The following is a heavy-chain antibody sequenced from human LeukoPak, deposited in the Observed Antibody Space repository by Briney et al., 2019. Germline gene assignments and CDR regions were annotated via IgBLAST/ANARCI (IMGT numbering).Heavy chain of an antibody. J-gene: IGHJ4*02. CDR1: GFTFSSYE. CDR3: ARDQYYGSGSYPDY. D-gene: IGHD3-10*01. V-gene: IGHV3-23*01. Sequence: GGSLRLSCAASGFTFSSYEMNWVRQAPGKGLEWVSAISGSGDSTNYADSVKGRFTISRDNSKNTLYLQMNSLRAEDTAVYYCARDQYYGSGSYPDYWGQGTLVTVSS. CDR2: ISGSGDST.